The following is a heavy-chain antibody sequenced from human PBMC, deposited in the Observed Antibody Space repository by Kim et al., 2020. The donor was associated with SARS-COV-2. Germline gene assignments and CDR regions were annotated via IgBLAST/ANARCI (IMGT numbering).Heavy chain of an antibody. CDR3: ARAVDYYDSSGSFDY. CDR2: IYHTGST. J-gene: IGHJ4*02. D-gene: IGHD3-22*01. V-gene: IGHV4-4*02. Sequence: SETLSLTCAVSGGSISSSNWWSWVRQPPGKGLEWIGEIYHTGSTNYNPSLKSRVTISVDKSKNQFSLKLSSVTAADTAVYYCARAVDYYDSSGSFDYWGQGTLVTVSS. CDR1: GGSISSSNW.